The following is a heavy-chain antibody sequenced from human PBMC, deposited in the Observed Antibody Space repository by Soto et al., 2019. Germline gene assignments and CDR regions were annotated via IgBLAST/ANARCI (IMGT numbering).Heavy chain of an antibody. CDR1: GYTFTGYY. V-gene: IGHV1-2*02. J-gene: IGHJ5*02. Sequence: GASVKVSCKASGYTFTGYYMHWVRQATGQGLEWMGWINPNSGGTNYAQKFQGRVTMTRDTSISTAYMELSRLRSDDTAVYYCARSRGEVVVAAAFDPWGQGTLVTVSS. CDR3: ARSRGEVVVAAAFDP. CDR2: INPNSGGT. D-gene: IGHD2-15*01.